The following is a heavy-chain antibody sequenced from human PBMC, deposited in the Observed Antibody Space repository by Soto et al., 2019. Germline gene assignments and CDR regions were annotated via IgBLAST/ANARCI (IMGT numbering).Heavy chain of an antibody. Sequence: SETLSLTCAVYGGSFSGYYWSWIRQPPGKGLEWIGEINHSGSTNCNPSLKSRVTISVDTSKNQFSLKLSSVTAADTAVYYCARGRLGRGFWSGYYRYYYYGMDVWGQGTTVTVSS. V-gene: IGHV4-34*01. CDR2: INHSGST. J-gene: IGHJ6*02. D-gene: IGHD3-3*01. CDR1: GGSFSGYY. CDR3: ARGRLGRGFWSGYYRYYYYGMDV.